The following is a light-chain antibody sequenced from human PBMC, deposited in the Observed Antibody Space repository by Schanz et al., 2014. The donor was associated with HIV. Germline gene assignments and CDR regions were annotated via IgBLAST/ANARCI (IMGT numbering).Light chain of an antibody. V-gene: IGLV2-14*03. J-gene: IGLJ3*02. Sequence: QSALTQPASVSGSPGQSITISCTGTSSDVGVYNYVSWYQQHPGKAPKLMIYDVNNRPSGVSNRFSGSKSGNTASLTISGLQAEDEADYYCQSYDSSLSSWVFGGGTKLTVL. CDR3: QSYDSSLSSWV. CDR1: SSDVGVYNY. CDR2: DVN.